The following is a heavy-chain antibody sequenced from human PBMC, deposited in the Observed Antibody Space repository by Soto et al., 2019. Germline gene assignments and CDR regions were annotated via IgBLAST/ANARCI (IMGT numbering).Heavy chain of an antibody. Sequence: GSLRLSCASSGFTFRSFTMNCVRHSPGKWLEWVSTISSNSAYIYYTDALRGRFTISRDNDKNSLHLQMNSLRAEDTAVYYCTRDASRDSSGRGWFDPWEPGTLFPVS. CDR3: TRDASRDSSGRGWFDP. V-gene: IGHV3-21*01. J-gene: IGHJ5*02. D-gene: IGHD6-25*01. CDR2: ISSNSAYI. CDR1: GFTFRSFT.